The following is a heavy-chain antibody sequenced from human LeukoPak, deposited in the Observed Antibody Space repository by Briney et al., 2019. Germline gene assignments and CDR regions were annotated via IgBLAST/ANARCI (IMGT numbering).Heavy chain of an antibody. CDR1: GFTFRNNS. D-gene: IGHD7-27*01. V-gene: IGHV3-7*01. CDR2: IKQDESEK. J-gene: IGHJ4*02. Sequence: GGSLRLSCGASGFTFRNNSMSWVRQAPGKGLEWVANIKQDESEKFYVDSVKGRFTISRDNAKNSLYLQMNNLRVEGTAVYYCGRTGDLSDYWGQGTLVTVST. CDR3: GRTGDLSDY.